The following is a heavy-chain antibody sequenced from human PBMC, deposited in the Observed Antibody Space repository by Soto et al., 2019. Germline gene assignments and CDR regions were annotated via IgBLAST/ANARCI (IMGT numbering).Heavy chain of an antibody. Sequence: ASVKVSCKASGYTFTGYYMHWVRQAPGQGLEWMGGFDPVDGETIYAQKFQGRVTMTDVTSTDTAYMELSSLRSEYTAVYYCATGHRDGYNFVYWGQGTLVTVSS. J-gene: IGHJ4*02. CDR2: FDPVDGET. CDR3: ATGHRDGYNFVY. D-gene: IGHD5-12*01. V-gene: IGHV1-24*01. CDR1: GYTFTGYY.